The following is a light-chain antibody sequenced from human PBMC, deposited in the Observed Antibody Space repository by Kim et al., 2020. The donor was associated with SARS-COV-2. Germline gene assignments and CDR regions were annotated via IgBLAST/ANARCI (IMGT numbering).Light chain of an antibody. CDR3: QQRSNWPPLYT. Sequence: EIVLTQSPATLSLSPGERATISCRASQSVSSYLAWYQQKPGQAPRLLIYDASNRATGIPARFSGSGSGTDFTLTISSLEPEDFAVYYCQQRSNWPPLYTFGQGTKLEI. V-gene: IGKV3-11*01. CDR2: DAS. J-gene: IGKJ2*01. CDR1: QSVSSY.